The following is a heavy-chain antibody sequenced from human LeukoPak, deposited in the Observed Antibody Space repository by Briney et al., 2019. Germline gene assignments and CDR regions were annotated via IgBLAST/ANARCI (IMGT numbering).Heavy chain of an antibody. Sequence: ASVKVSCKASGYTFTSYDINWVRQATGQGLEWMGWMNSNSGNTGYAQKFQGRVTMTRNTSISTAYMELSSLRSEDTAVYYCARPLRMTTVTTFGYWGQGTLVTVSS. CDR3: ARPLRMTTVTTFGY. J-gene: IGHJ4*02. CDR1: GYTFTSYD. D-gene: IGHD4-17*01. V-gene: IGHV1-8*01. CDR2: MNSNSGNT.